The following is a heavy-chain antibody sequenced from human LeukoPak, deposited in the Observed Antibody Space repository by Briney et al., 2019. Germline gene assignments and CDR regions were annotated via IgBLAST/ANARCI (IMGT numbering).Heavy chain of an antibody. CDR1: GYTFTGYY. V-gene: IGHV1-2*02. J-gene: IGHJ5*01. D-gene: IGHD3-10*01. CDR3: ARHSSGGTWFDS. CDR2: IYPYNGDR. Sequence: ASVKVSCKASGYTFTGYYMHWVRLAPGQGLEWMGWIYPYNGDRNYAQKLQGRVTMTTDTSTSTVYMELRSLRYDDTAVYYCARHSSGGTWFDSWGQGTLVTVSS.